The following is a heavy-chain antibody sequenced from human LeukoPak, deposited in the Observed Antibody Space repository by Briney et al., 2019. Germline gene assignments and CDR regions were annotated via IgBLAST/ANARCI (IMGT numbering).Heavy chain of an antibody. CDR2: IYYSGST. Sequence: PSETLSLTCTVSGYSISSGYYWGWIRQPPGKGLEWIGSIYYSGSTYYNPSLKSRVTISVDTSKNQFSLKLSSVTAADTAVYYCARGPRDFDWIYYFDYWGQGTLVTVSS. CDR1: GYSISSGYY. CDR3: ARGPRDFDWIYYFDY. D-gene: IGHD3-9*01. V-gene: IGHV4-38-2*02. J-gene: IGHJ4*02.